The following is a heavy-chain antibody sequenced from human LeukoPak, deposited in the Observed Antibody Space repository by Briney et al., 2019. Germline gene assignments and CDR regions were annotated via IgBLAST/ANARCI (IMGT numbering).Heavy chain of an antibody. D-gene: IGHD3-3*01. Sequence: GGSLRLSCAASGFTFSSYSMNWVRQAPGKGLEWVSYISSSSSTIYYADSVKGRFTISRDNAKNSLYLQMSSLRAEDTAVYYCARDNGFWSGYYPDYWGQGTLVTVSS. CDR3: ARDNGFWSGYYPDY. CDR1: GFTFSSYS. V-gene: IGHV3-48*04. CDR2: ISSSSSTI. J-gene: IGHJ4*02.